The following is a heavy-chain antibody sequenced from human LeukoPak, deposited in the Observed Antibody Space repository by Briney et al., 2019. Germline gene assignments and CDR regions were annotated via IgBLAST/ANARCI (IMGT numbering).Heavy chain of an antibody. V-gene: IGHV4-4*07. D-gene: IGHD3-9*01. CDR2: IYTSGST. Sequence: PSETLSLTCTVSGGSISSYYWSWIRQPAGKGLEWIGRIYTSGSTNYNPSLKSRVAISVDTSKNQFSLKLSSVTAADTAVYYCASGLRYSDLYHWGQGTLVTVSS. CDR3: ASGLRYSDLYH. J-gene: IGHJ5*02. CDR1: GGSISSYY.